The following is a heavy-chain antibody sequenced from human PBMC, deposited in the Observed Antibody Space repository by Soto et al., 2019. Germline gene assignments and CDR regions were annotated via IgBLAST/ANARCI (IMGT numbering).Heavy chain of an antibody. Sequence: SETLSLTCTVSGGSISSGDYYWSWIRQPPGKGLEWIGYIYYSGSTYYNPSLKSRVTISVDTSKNQFSLKLSSVTAADTAVYYCARDRGTELSRYYYGMDVWGQGTTVTVSS. D-gene: IGHD3-10*01. V-gene: IGHV4-30-4*01. CDR3: ARDRGTELSRYYYGMDV. CDR1: GGSISSGDYY. CDR2: IYYSGST. J-gene: IGHJ6*02.